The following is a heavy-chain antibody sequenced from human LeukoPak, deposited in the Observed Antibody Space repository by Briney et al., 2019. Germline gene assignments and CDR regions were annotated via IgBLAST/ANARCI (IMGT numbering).Heavy chain of an antibody. CDR1: GYSFTSYW. CDR2: IYPGDSDT. J-gene: IGHJ4*02. D-gene: IGHD6-19*01. V-gene: IGHV5-51*01. CDR3: ARRGSSWYYFDY. Sequence: GESLKISSKGSGYSFTSYWIGWVRQTPGKGLEWMGSIYPGDSDTRYSPSFQGRVTISVDKSISTPHLQWSSLKASDTAMYYCARRGSSWYYFDYWGQGTLVTVSS.